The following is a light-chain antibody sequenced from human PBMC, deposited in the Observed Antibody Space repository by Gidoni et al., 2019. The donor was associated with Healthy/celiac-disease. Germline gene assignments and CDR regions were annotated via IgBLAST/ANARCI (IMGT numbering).Light chain of an antibody. V-gene: IGLV1-40*01. Sequence: QSVLTQPTSVSGAPGQRVTISCTGSSSNIGAGYDGHWYQQLPGTAHKLPIYGNSNRPSGVPDRFSGSKSGTSASLAITGLQAEDEADYYCQSYDSSLSGSVFGGGTKLTVL. CDR2: GNS. CDR1: SSNIGAGYD. J-gene: IGLJ2*01. CDR3: QSYDSSLSGSV.